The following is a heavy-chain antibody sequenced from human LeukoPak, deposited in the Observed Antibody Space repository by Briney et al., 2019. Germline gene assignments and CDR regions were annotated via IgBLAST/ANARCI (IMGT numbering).Heavy chain of an antibody. J-gene: IGHJ4*02. CDR3: ARVWGDTAMVDY. Sequence: ASVKVSCKASGYTFTGYYVHWVRQAPGQGLEWMGWINPNSGGTNYAQKFQGRVTMTRDTSIGTAYMELSRLRSDDTAVYYCARVWGDTAMVDYWGQGTLVTVSS. CDR1: GYTFTGYY. D-gene: IGHD5-18*01. CDR2: INPNSGGT. V-gene: IGHV1-2*02.